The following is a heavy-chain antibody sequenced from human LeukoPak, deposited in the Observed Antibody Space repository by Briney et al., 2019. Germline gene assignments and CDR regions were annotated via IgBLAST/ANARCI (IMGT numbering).Heavy chain of an antibody. CDR1: GLLFYHYA. V-gene: IGHV3-43*02. J-gene: IGHJ4*02. CDR3: VKDIEGATG. Sequence: HPGGSLTLPCAVSGLLFYHYAMHWVRHATGKGLECVSCISGDGGATFYADSVKGRFPISRDNSKNSLYLYLNSLRSEGSALYCCVKDIEGATGWGQGSLVTVSS. CDR2: ISGDGGAT.